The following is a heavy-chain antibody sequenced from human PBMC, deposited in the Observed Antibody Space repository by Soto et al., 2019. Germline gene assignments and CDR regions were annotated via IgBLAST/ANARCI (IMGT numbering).Heavy chain of an antibody. CDR2: IYYSGST. Sequence: PSETLSLTCTVSGGSISSSSYYWGWIRQPPGKGLEWIGSIYYSGSTYYNPSLKSRVTISVDTSKNQFSLKLSSVTAADTAVYYCARDIVVVKGRHSCFDPWGQGTPVTVS. D-gene: IGHD2-15*01. V-gene: IGHV4-39*02. CDR1: GGSISSSSYY. J-gene: IGHJ5*02. CDR3: ARDIVVVKGRHSCFDP.